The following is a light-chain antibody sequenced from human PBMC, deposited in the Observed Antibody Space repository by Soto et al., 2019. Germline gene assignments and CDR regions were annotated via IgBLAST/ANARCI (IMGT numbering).Light chain of an antibody. CDR3: QQSYTSASIA. V-gene: IGKV1-39*01. CDR1: QSISRN. Sequence: DIQMTQSPSSLSASVGDRVTITCRASQSISRNLNWYQHKPGKAPKLLIYAASSLQNGVPSRFSGGEPGTDFTLGICSLQPEDFGTYECQQSYTSASIAFGPRTRLEIK. CDR2: AAS. J-gene: IGKJ5*01.